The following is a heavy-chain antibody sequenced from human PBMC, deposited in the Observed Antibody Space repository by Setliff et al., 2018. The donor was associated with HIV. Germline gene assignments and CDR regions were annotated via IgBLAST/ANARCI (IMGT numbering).Heavy chain of an antibody. CDR2: IHHSGST. V-gene: IGHV4-39*01. CDR3: ARPSFGIGGGSIFDS. D-gene: IGHD3-3*01. J-gene: IGHJ4*02. Sequence: SETLSLTCTVSGPSVSNTDYYWGWIRLPPGKGLEWIASIHHSGSTWYNPSLKSRVTISADMSKNQFSLKLISVTAADTAVYYCARPSFGIGGGSIFDSWGQGTVVTVSS. CDR1: GPSVSNTDYY.